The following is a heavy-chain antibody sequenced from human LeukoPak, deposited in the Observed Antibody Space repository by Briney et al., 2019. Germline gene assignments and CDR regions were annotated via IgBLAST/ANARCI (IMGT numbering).Heavy chain of an antibody. CDR1: GFTFSSYG. V-gene: IGHV3-30*03. CDR3: ARCGGDCGYFDY. Sequence: PGGSLRLSCAAPGFTFSSYGMHWVRQAPGKGLEWVAVISYDGSNKYYADSVKGRFTISRDNSKNTLYLQMDSLRAEDTAVYYCARCGGDCGYFDYWGQGTLVTVSS. J-gene: IGHJ4*02. D-gene: IGHD2-21*02. CDR2: ISYDGSNK.